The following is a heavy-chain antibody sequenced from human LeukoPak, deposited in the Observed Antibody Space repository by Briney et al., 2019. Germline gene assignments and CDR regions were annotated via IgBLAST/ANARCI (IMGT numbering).Heavy chain of an antibody. CDR3: ATTMVRGVINNPGPTFQH. J-gene: IGHJ1*01. V-gene: IGHV1-69*01. CDR1: GGTFSSYA. CDR2: IIPIFGTA. Sequence: GASVKVSFKASGGTFSSYAISWVRQAPGQGLEWMGGIIPIFGTANYSQKFQGRVTITADESTSTAYMELSSLRSEDTAVYYCATTMVRGVINNPGPTFQHWGQGTLVTVSS. D-gene: IGHD3-10*01.